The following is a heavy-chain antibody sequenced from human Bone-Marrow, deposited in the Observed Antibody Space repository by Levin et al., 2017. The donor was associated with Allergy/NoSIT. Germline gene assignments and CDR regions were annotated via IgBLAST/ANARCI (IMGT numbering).Heavy chain of an antibody. V-gene: IGHV1-8*01. D-gene: IGHD3-10*01. CDR3: ARNPSNSGRFEY. J-gene: IGHJ4*02. CDR1: GYTFSSYD. CDR2: MNPNTGDT. Sequence: GESLKISCKASGYTFSSYDINWVRQATGQGLEWMGWMNPNTGDTGYAQKFQGRATMTRNTAISTAYMELSSLRSEDTAVYYCARNPSNSGRFEYWGQGTLVAVSS.